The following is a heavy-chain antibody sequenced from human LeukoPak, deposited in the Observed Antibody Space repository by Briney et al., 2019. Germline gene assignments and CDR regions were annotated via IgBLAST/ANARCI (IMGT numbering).Heavy chain of an antibody. Sequence: GGSLRLSCAASGFTLGSYAMSWVRQAPGKGLEWVSCISGGAGSTYYADSVKGRSTISRDNSKNTLSLQMNSLRAEDTAVYYCAKDRTRGSSPDFEYWGQGILVTVSS. CDR2: ISGGAGST. V-gene: IGHV3-23*01. CDR3: AKDRTRGSSPDFEY. CDR1: GFTLGSYA. J-gene: IGHJ4*02. D-gene: IGHD6-6*01.